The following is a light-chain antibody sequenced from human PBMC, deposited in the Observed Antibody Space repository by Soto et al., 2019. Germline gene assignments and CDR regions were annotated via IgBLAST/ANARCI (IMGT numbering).Light chain of an antibody. V-gene: IGKV3-11*01. Sequence: EIVLTQSPATLSSFPGDRVTLSCRASQYINTRLAWYQHRPGQAPRLLIYQTPIRAAGIPDRFSASGTGTDFTLTISDVQPEDFAVYYCHQRQSWPRTFGQGTKVDIK. J-gene: IGKJ1*01. CDR1: QYINTR. CDR3: HQRQSWPRT. CDR2: QTP.